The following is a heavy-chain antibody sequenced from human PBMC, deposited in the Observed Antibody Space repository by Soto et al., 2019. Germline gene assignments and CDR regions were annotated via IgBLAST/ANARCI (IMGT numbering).Heavy chain of an antibody. CDR1: GFTFSSYL. J-gene: IGHJ6*03. V-gene: IGHV3-74*01. D-gene: IGHD3-3*01. CDR2: INSDGSST. CDR3: ARDGAYYDFWSGYPPYYYMDV. Sequence: GVSLRLSCAAAGFTFSSYLMHWVRQATGKGLVWVSRINSDGSSTSYADSVKGRFTISRDNAKNTLYLQMNSLRAEDTAVYYCARDGAYYDFWSGYPPYYYMDVWGKGTTVTVSS.